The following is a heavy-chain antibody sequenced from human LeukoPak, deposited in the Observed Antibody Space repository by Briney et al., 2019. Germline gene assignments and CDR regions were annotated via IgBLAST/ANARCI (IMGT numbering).Heavy chain of an antibody. D-gene: IGHD6-13*01. CDR3: ARAAAGRLVWYFDL. CDR2: ISYDGSNK. V-gene: IGHV3-30-3*01. J-gene: IGHJ2*01. Sequence: GGSLRLSCAASGFTFSSYAMHWVRQAPGKGLEWVAVISYDGSNKYYADSVKGRFTISRDNSKNTLYLQMNSLRAEDTAVYYCARAAAGRLVWYFDLWGRGTLVTVSS. CDR1: GFTFSSYA.